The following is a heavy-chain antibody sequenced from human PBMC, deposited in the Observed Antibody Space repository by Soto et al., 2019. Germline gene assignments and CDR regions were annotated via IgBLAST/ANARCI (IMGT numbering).Heavy chain of an antibody. D-gene: IGHD3-22*01. J-gene: IGHJ4*02. CDR2: IYPGDSDI. V-gene: IGHV5-51*01. Sequence: PGESLKISCQGSGYRFTNYWIGWVRQMPGKGLEWMGIIYPGDSDIRYSPSFQGQVTMSADKSITTAYLQWSSLKASDTAMYYCARDRGYRRYFDSSGFWADSWGQGTLVTVSS. CDR1: GYRFTNYW. CDR3: ARDRGYRRYFDSSGFWADS.